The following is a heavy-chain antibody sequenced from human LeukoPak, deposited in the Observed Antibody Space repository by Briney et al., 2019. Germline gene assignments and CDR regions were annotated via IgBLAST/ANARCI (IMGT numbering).Heavy chain of an antibody. J-gene: IGHJ4*02. Sequence: PGGSLRLSCAASGFTFSSYGMHWVRQAPGKGLEWVAFIRYDGSNKYYADSVKGQFTISRDNSKNTLYLQMNSLRAEDTAVYYCAKDRSIAARAIDYWGQGTLVTVSS. CDR3: AKDRSIAARAIDY. CDR1: GFTFSSYG. V-gene: IGHV3-30*02. D-gene: IGHD6-6*01. CDR2: IRYDGSNK.